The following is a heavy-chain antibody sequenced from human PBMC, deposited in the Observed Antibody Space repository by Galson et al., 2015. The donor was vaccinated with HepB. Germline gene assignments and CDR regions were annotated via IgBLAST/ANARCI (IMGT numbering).Heavy chain of an antibody. D-gene: IGHD3-3*02. CDR1: GFTFSSYS. CDR3: ARDPQFWSGYYTGTRFDY. Sequence: SLRLSCAASGFTFSSYSMNWVRQAPGKGLEWVSSISSSSSYIYYADSVKGRFTISRDNAKNSLYLQMNSLRAEDTAVYYCARDPQFWSGYYTGTRFDYWGQGTLVTVSS. CDR2: ISSSSSYI. V-gene: IGHV3-21*01. J-gene: IGHJ4*02.